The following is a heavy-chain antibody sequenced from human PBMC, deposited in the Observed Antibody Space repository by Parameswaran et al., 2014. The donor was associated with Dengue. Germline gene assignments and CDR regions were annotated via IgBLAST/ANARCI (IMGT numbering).Heavy chain of an antibody. Sequence: VRQAPGKGLEWVSAISGSGGSTYYADSVKGRFTISRDNSKHTLYLQMNSLRAEDTAVYYCATSPYCGGDCAYYYYYGMDVWGQGTTVTVSS. D-gene: IGHD2-21*02. J-gene: IGHJ6*02. V-gene: IGHV3-23*01. CDR3: ATSPYCGGDCAYYYYYGMDV. CDR2: ISGSGGST.